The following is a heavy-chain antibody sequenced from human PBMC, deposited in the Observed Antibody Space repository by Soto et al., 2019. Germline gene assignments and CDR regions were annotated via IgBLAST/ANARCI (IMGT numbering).Heavy chain of an antibody. J-gene: IGHJ5*02. D-gene: IGHD3-10*01. V-gene: IGHV1-2*02. CDR2: INPNSGGT. Sequence: ASVKVSCKASGYNFTGYYMHWVRQAPGQGLEWMGWINPNSGGTNYAQKFQGRVTMTRDTSISTAYMELSRLRSDDTAVYYCARVATLYYYDSGGRFDPWGQGTLVTVSS. CDR1: GYNFTGYY. CDR3: ARVATLYYYDSGGRFDP.